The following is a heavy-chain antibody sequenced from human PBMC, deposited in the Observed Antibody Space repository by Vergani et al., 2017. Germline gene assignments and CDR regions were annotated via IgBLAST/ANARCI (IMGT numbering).Heavy chain of an antibody. CDR2: IYYSGST. Sequence: QVQLQESGPGLVKPSETLSLTCTVSGGSISSYYWSWIRQPPGKGLEWIGYIYYSGSTNYNPSLKSRVTISVDTSKNQFSLKLSSVTAADTAVYYCARSSSCYGQFDYWGQGTLVTVSS. V-gene: IGHV4-59*01. CDR3: ARSSSCYGQFDY. D-gene: IGHD6-13*01. CDR1: GGSISSYY. J-gene: IGHJ4*02.